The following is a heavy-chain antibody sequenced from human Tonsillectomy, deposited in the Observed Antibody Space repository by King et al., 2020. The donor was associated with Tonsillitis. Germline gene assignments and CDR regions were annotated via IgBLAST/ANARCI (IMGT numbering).Heavy chain of an antibody. CDR3: ARDRWLPHNCFDP. CDR2: INGDGSVT. Sequence: VQLVESGGGLVQPGGSLRLSCAASGFTFSNYWMHWVRQAPGKGLVWVSRINGDGSVTKYADSVKGRFTISRDNAKNTLYLQMDSLRAEDTAVYYCARDRWLPHNCFDPWGQGTLVTVSS. CDR1: GFTFSNYW. V-gene: IGHV3-74*03. J-gene: IGHJ5*02. D-gene: IGHD6-19*01.